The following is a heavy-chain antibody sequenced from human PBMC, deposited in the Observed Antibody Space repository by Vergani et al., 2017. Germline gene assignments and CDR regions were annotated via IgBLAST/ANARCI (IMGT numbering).Heavy chain of an antibody. J-gene: IGHJ6*03. CDR1: GGSVSSGSYY. Sequence: QVQLQESGPGLVKPSETLSLTCTVSGGSVSSGSYYWSWIRQPAGKGLEWIGYIYYSGSTNYNPSLKSRVTISVDTSKNQFSLKLSSVTAADTAVYYCARDLGSIAASADYYYYMDVWGKGTTVTVSS. CDR2: IYYSGST. CDR3: ARDLGSIAASADYYYYMDV. D-gene: IGHD6-6*01. V-gene: IGHV4-61*10.